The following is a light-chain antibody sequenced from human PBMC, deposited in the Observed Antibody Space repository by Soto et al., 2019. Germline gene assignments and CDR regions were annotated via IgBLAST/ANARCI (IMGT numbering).Light chain of an antibody. CDR3: QAYDSSLRGYV. Sequence: QSVLTQPPSVSGAPGQRVLISCTGTSSNIGAGYDVSWYQQLPGKAPKLLMYAFTTRPSGVPDRFSGSKSGTSAPLADAGPKVYDEAEYCYQAYDSSLRGYVFGAGTKLTVL. CDR2: AFT. V-gene: IGLV1-40*01. J-gene: IGLJ1*01. CDR1: SSNIGAGYD.